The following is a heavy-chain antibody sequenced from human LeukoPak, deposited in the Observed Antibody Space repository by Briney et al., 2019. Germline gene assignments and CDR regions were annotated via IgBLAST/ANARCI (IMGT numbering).Heavy chain of an antibody. V-gene: IGHV4-34*01. CDR2: INHSGST. CDR1: VGSFSGYY. CDR3: ARVFGVTAIPIDY. J-gene: IGHJ4*02. D-gene: IGHD2-21*02. Sequence: PSETLSLTCAVYVGSFSGYYWSWIRQPPGKGREWMGEINHSGSTNYNPSLKSRVTISVDTSKNQFSLKLSSVTAADTAVYYCARVFGVTAIPIDYWGQGTLVTVSS.